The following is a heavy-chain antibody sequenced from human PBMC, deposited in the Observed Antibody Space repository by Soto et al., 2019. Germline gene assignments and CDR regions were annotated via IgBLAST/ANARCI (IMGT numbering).Heavy chain of an antibody. CDR2: IWYDGSNK. CDR1: GFTFSSYG. V-gene: IGHV3-33*01. Sequence: PGGSLRLSCAASGFTFSSYGMHWVRQAPGKGLGWVAVIWYDGSNKYYADSVKGRFTISRDNSKNTLYLQMNSLRAEDTAVYYCAREIAVAAHPRGSYYYGMDVWGQGTTVTVSS. J-gene: IGHJ6*02. CDR3: AREIAVAAHPRGSYYYGMDV. D-gene: IGHD6-19*01.